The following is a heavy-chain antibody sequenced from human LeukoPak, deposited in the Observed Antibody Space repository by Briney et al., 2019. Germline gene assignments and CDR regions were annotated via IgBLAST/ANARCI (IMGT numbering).Heavy chain of an antibody. CDR1: GFTFSSYS. D-gene: IGHD2-2*01. Sequence: PGGSLRLSCAASGFTFSSYSMNWVRQAPGKGLEWVSSISSSSSYIYYADSVKGRFTISRDNAKNSLYLQMNSLRAEDTAVCYCARDALIPYCSSTSCWGGYYYYMDVWGKGTTVTVSS. CDR2: ISSSSSYI. V-gene: IGHV3-21*01. J-gene: IGHJ6*03. CDR3: ARDALIPYCSSTSCWGGYYYYMDV.